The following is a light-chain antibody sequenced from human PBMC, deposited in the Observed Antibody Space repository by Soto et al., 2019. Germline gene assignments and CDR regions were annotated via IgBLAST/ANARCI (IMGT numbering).Light chain of an antibody. CDR1: QSISSS. Sequence: DIPMTQSPSTLSASVGDRVTITCRASQSISSSLAWYQQKPGKAPKLLICKASSLESGVPSRFSGSGSGTEFTLTISSLQPDDFATYYCQQYNRYPITFGQGTRLEIK. J-gene: IGKJ5*01. CDR3: QQYNRYPIT. V-gene: IGKV1-5*03. CDR2: KAS.